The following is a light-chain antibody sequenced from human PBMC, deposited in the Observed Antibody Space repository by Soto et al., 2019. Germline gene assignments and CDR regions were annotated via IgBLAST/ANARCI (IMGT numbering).Light chain of an antibody. V-gene: IGKV3-15*01. Sequence: EIVMTQSTATPSVSPGERATLSCRASQSISGNSAWYQQKPGQAPRLLVYGSSTRATGIPARFSGSGSGTEFTLTISSLQSEDFAIYYCQQYNSWPRTFGQGTKVEI. CDR2: GSS. J-gene: IGKJ1*01. CDR1: QSISGN. CDR3: QQYNSWPRT.